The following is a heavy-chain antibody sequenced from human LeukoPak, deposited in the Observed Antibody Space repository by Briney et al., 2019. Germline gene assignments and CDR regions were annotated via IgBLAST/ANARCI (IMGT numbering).Heavy chain of an antibody. V-gene: IGHV4-61*01. CDR3: ARGVIAVAGTVLDY. D-gene: IGHD6-19*01. CDR1: GGSVSSGSYY. Sequence: SETLSLTCTVSGGSVSSGSYYWSWIRQPPGKGLEWIGFIYYSGSTNYNPSLKSRVTMSVDTSKNQFSLKLSSVTAADTAVYYCARGVIAVAGTVLDYWGQGTLVTVSS. J-gene: IGHJ4*02. CDR2: IYYSGST.